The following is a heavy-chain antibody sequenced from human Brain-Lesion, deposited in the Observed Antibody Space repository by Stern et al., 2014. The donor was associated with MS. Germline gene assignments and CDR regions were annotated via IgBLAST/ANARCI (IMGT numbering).Heavy chain of an antibody. CDR3: ARFPASRPHVFDS. V-gene: IGHV4-4*02. CDR1: GGSISSSNW. J-gene: IGHJ4*02. CDR2: SDHSGST. D-gene: IGHD6-13*01. Sequence: QVQLVESGPGLVKPSGTLSLTCAVSGGSISSSNWWSWVRQSPGKGPEWIGESDHSGSTIYNPSLKSRVTVSVDKSKNRFSLNLRSVPAADTAVYFCARFPASRPHVFDSWGQGTLVTVSS.